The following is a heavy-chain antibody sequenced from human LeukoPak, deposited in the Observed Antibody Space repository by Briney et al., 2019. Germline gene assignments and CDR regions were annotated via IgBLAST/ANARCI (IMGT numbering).Heavy chain of an antibody. V-gene: IGHV3-23*01. D-gene: IGHD3-10*01. CDR2: ISGSGGST. CDR3: AKLLLWFLGEDP. Sequence: GGSLRLSCAASGFTFSSYGMSWVRQAPGKGLEWVSAISGSGGSTYYADSVKGRFTISRDNSKNTLYLQMNSLRAEDTAVYYCAKLLLWFLGEDPWGQGTLVTVSS. CDR1: GFTFSSYG. J-gene: IGHJ5*02.